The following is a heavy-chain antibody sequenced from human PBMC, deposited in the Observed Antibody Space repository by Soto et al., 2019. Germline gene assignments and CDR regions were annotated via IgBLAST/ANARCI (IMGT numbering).Heavy chain of an antibody. J-gene: IGHJ1*01. CDR3: VKDESINWYSGHFRH. D-gene: IGHD6-13*01. V-gene: IGHV3-9*01. CDR1: GFTFDDYA. CDR2: INWNSGSI. Sequence: GGSLRLSCAASGFTFDDYAMHWVRQVPGKGLEWVSGINWNSGSIGYADSVKGRFAISRDNAKNSLHLQMNSLRAEDTAFYYCVKDESINWYSGHFRHWGQGALVTVSS.